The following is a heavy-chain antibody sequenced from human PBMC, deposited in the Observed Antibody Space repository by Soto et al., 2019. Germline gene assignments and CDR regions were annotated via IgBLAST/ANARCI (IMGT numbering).Heavy chain of an antibody. J-gene: IGHJ4*02. CDR1: GYSVSSNTAA. V-gene: IGHV6-1*01. CDR3: ARGVAGSGFDL. CDR2: TYYRSNWRH. Sequence: PSHTLSLTCVISGYSVSSNTAAWNWIRSSPSRGLEWLGRTYYRSNWRHDYAVSVKSRITVNPDTSKNHFSLQLDSVTPDDTAVYYCARGVAGSGFDLWGQGTLVTVSS. D-gene: IGHD6-19*01.